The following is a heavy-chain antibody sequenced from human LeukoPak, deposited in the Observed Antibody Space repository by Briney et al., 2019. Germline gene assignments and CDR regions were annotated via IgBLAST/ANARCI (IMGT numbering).Heavy chain of an antibody. Sequence: PGGSLRLSCAASGFTFSIYAMSWVRQAPGKGLEWVAVISYDGSNKYYADSVKGRFTISRDNSKNTLYLQMNSLRAEDTAVYYCARDPEYQLLHDAFDIWGQGTMVTVSS. CDR2: ISYDGSNK. J-gene: IGHJ3*02. CDR3: ARDPEYQLLHDAFDI. V-gene: IGHV3-30-3*01. CDR1: GFTFSIYA. D-gene: IGHD2-2*01.